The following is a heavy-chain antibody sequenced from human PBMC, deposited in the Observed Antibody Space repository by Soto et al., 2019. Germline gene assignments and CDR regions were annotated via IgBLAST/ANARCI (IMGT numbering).Heavy chain of an antibody. J-gene: IGHJ6*02. D-gene: IGHD6-6*01. CDR2: INPNSGGT. CDR1: GYTFTGYY. CDR3: ARERLKAAPDYYYGMDG. Sequence: ASVKVSCKASGYTFTGYYMHWVRQAPGQGLEWMGWINPNSGGTNYAQKFQGWVTMTRDTSISTAYMELSRLRSDDTAVYYCARERLKAAPDYYYGMDGWGQGTTVTVSS. V-gene: IGHV1-2*04.